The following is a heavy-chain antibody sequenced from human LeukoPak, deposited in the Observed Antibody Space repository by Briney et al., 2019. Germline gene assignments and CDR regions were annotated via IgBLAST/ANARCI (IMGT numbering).Heavy chain of an antibody. CDR1: GGSFSNHY. Sequence: SETLSLTCAVHGGSFSNHYWSWIRQAPGKGLEWIGDINHRGTSNYNPSLKSRVTLSVDTSKTQFSLNLSSVTAADTAIYYCSRQYSSNYYSDYWGQGTLVTVS. V-gene: IGHV4-34*01. CDR3: SRQYSSNYYSDY. CDR2: INHRGTS. J-gene: IGHJ4*02. D-gene: IGHD5-18*01.